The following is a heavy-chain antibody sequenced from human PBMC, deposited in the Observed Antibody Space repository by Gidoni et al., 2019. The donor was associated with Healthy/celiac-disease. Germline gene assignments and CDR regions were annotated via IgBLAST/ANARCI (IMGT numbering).Heavy chain of an antibody. J-gene: IGHJ6*02. CDR2: ISSSSSYI. Sequence: EVKLVESGGGLVKPGGSRRLSCAASGFTFSSYSMNCVRQAPGKGLEWVSSISSSSSYIYYADSVKGRVTISRDNAKNSLYLQMNSLRAEDTAVYYCARDLVGGYDVLSNDYYYYGMDVWGQGTTVTVSS. D-gene: IGHD5-12*01. CDR1: GFTFSSYS. V-gene: IGHV3-21*01. CDR3: ARDLVGGYDVLSNDYYYYGMDV.